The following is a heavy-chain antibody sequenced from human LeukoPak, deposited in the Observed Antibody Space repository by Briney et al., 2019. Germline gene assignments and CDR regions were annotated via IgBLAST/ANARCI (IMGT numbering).Heavy chain of an antibody. CDR3: ARDWDIAVAFFDC. Sequence: ASVKVSCKASGYTFTAYYIHWVRQAPGQGLEWMGWINPNSGGTNYAQKFQGRVTMTRDTSISTAYMELSRLRSDDTAVYYCARDWDIAVAFFDCWGQGTLVTVSS. J-gene: IGHJ4*02. CDR2: INPNSGGT. CDR1: GYTFTAYY. D-gene: IGHD6-19*01. V-gene: IGHV1-2*02.